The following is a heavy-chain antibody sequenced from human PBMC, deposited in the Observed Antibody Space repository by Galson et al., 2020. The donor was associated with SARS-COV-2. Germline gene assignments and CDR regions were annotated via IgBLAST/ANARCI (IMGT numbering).Heavy chain of an antibody. CDR1: GYSFTRYG. D-gene: IGHD3-3*01. CDR2: VCGYNGNT. V-gene: IGHV1-18*01. J-gene: IGHJ5*02. Sequence: ASVPVSCKASGYSFTRYGIRWVRQAPGQGLEWMGWVCGYNGNTHYPQKFQGRITMTTDTSTNTAYMELRTLRSDATAVYYCARVLIRITIFGLAPFDPWGKGTLVTVSS. CDR3: ARVLIRITIFGLAPFDP.